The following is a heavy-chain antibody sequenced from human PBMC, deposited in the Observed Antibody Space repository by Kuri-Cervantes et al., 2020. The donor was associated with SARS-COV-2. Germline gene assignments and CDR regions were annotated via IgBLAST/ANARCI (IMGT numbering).Heavy chain of an antibody. J-gene: IGHJ4*02. Sequence: GESLKISCAASAFTFSNYGMQWVRQAPGRGLEWVAVISYEGKIQRYADSVKGRFTISRDNAKNMLFLQMNSLRAEDTAVYYCVRDGDHWNFDYWGQGTLVTVSS. CDR2: ISYEGKIQ. V-gene: IGHV3-30*03. CDR3: VRDGDHWNFDY. D-gene: IGHD1-1*01. CDR1: AFTFSNYG.